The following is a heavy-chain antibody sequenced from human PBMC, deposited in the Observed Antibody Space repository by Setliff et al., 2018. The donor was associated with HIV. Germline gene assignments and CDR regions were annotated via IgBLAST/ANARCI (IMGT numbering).Heavy chain of an antibody. CDR2: ISYDGSNK. J-gene: IGHJ4*02. D-gene: IGHD3-22*01. V-gene: IGHV3-30*04. CDR3: ARAGGEELYDSIGLCDY. Sequence: GGSLRLSCAASGFTFSSYAMHWVRQAPGKGLEWVAVISYDGSNKYYADSVKGRFTISRENSKNTLCLQMNSLRAEETAVYYCARAGGEELYDSIGLCDYWGQGTLVTVSS. CDR1: GFTFSSYA.